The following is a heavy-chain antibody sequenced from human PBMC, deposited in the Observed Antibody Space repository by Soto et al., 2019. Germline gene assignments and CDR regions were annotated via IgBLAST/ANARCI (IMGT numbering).Heavy chain of an antibody. D-gene: IGHD2-8*01. CDR1: GFTFRKFW. V-gene: IGHV3-74*01. J-gene: IGHJ1*01. CDR3: AIQDCTNDVCLEAAVTVGGALES. CDR2: ISSDGTTT. Sequence: EVQLVQSGGGLAQPGKSLRLSCAASGFTFRKFWMHWVRQVPGKGPVWVSYISSDGTTTDYADSVKGRFTISRDNAKDTLYLQMDSLRDEDTAVYYCAIQDCTNDVCLEAAVTVGGALESWGQGTLVTVSS.